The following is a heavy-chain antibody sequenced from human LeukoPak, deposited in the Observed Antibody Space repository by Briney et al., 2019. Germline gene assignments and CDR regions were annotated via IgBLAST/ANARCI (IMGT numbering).Heavy chain of an antibody. Sequence: WIRQPPGKGLEWIGSIYYSGSTYCNPSLKSRVTISVDTSKNQFSLKLSSVTAADTAVYYCARIVWQQLVYYYYYMDVWGKGTTVTVSS. J-gene: IGHJ6*03. D-gene: IGHD6-13*01. CDR2: IYYSGST. CDR3: ARIVWQQLVYYYYYMDV. V-gene: IGHV4-39*07.